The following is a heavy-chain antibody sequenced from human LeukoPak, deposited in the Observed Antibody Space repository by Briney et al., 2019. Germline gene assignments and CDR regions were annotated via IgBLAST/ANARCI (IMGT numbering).Heavy chain of an antibody. J-gene: IGHJ1*01. V-gene: IGHV1-69*13. D-gene: IGHD3-10*01. Sequence: GASVKVSCKASGGTFSSYAISWVRQAPGQGLEWMGGIIPIFGTANYAQKFQGRVTITADESTSTAYMELSSLRSEDTAVYYCASNYYGSGSPIQHWGQGTLVTVSS. CDR3: ASNYYGSGSPIQH. CDR1: GGTFSSYA. CDR2: IIPIFGTA.